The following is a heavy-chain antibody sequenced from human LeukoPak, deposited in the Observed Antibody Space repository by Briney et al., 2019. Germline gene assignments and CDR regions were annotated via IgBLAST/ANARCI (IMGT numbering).Heavy chain of an antibody. CDR1: GFTFSSHT. J-gene: IGHJ4*02. CDR2: IGSNGGST. V-gene: IGHV3-64*01. Sequence: GGSLRLSWAASGFTFSSHTMHWVRQAPGKGLEHVSAIGSNGGSTYHANSVKGRFIITRDNSKNTLYLQMGSLRAEDMAVYYCVRTMAVAVAFDYWGQGTLVTVSS. D-gene: IGHD6-19*01. CDR3: VRTMAVAVAFDY.